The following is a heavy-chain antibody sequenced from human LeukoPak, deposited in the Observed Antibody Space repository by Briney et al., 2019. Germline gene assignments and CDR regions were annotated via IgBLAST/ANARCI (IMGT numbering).Heavy chain of an antibody. D-gene: IGHD1-14*01. J-gene: IGHJ4*02. CDR3: ATGEPALFDK. CDR1: GFTFIKYW. V-gene: IGHV3-74*01. Sequence: SGGSLRLSCAASGFTFIKYWMHWVRQGPGKGLVWVSRIKSDGSSTNYADSVKGRFTISRDNTKNTVYLQMNSLRVEDTALYYCATGEPALFDKRGQGTLVTVSS. CDR2: IKSDGSST.